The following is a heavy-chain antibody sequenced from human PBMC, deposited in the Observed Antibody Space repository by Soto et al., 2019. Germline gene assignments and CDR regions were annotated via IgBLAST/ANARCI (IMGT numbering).Heavy chain of an antibody. D-gene: IGHD6-13*01. J-gene: IGHJ6*02. CDR3: AREASVAAFHYGMDV. CDR1: GYTFTSYY. Sequence: GASVKVSCKASGYTFTSYYMHWVRQAPGQGLEWMGIINPSGGSTSYAQKFQGRVTMTRDTSTSTVYMELSSLRSEDTAVYYCAREASVAAFHYGMDVWGQGTTVTVS. V-gene: IGHV1-46*01. CDR2: INPSGGST.